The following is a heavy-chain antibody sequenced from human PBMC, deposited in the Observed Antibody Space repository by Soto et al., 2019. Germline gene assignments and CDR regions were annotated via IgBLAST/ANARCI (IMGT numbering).Heavy chain of an antibody. V-gene: IGHV4-30-2*01. Sequence: SETLSLTCAVSGGSISSGGYSWSWIRQPPGKGLEWIGYIYHSGSTNYNPSLKSRVTISVDKSKNQFSLKLSSVTAADTAVYYCAAKVYGSGTRGNWFDPWGQGTLVTVSS. J-gene: IGHJ5*02. CDR2: IYHSGST. CDR1: GGSISSGGYS. CDR3: AAKVYGSGTRGNWFDP. D-gene: IGHD3-10*01.